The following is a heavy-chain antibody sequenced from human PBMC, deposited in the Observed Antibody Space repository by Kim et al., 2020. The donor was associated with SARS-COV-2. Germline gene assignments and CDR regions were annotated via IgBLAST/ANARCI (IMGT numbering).Heavy chain of an antibody. D-gene: IGHD2-2*01. CDR3: ARAYCSSTSCQLKGFDP. V-gene: IGHV1-3*01. Sequence: FQGRVTITRDTSASTAYMELSSLRSEDTAVYYCARAYCSSTSCQLKGFDPWGQGTLVTVSS. J-gene: IGHJ5*02.